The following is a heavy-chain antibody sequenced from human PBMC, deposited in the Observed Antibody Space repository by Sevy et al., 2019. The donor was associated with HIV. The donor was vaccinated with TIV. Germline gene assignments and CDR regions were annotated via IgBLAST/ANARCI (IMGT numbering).Heavy chain of an antibody. Sequence: GGSLRLSCAASGFTFSSYDMHWVRQAPGKGLEWVAVISYDGSNKYYADSVKGRFTISRDNSKNTLYLQMNSLRAEDTAVYYCAKDRDSGDYYYYYGMDVWGQGTTVTVSS. J-gene: IGHJ6*02. CDR2: ISYDGSNK. CDR1: GFTFSSYD. D-gene: IGHD4-17*01. V-gene: IGHV3-30*18. CDR3: AKDRDSGDYYYYYGMDV.